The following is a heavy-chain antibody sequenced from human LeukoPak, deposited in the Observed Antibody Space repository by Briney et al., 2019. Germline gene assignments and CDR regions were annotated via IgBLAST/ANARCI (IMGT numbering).Heavy chain of an antibody. CDR1: GFTFSSYA. J-gene: IGHJ4*02. Sequence: PGGSLRLSCAASGFTFSSYAMSWVRQAPGKGLEWVSAISGSGGSTYYADSVKGRFTISRDNSKNTLYLQMNSLRAEDTAVYYCAKWDYDFWSGYSPLDYWGQGTLVTVSS. D-gene: IGHD3-3*01. CDR3: AKWDYDFWSGYSPLDY. CDR2: ISGSGGST. V-gene: IGHV3-23*01.